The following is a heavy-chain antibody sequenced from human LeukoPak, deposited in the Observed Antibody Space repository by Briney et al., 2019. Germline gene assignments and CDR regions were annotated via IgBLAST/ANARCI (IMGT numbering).Heavy chain of an antibody. CDR1: GFNFGDYA. D-gene: IGHD3-16*01. Sequence: GGSLRLSCVASGFNFGDYAMHWVRQAPGEGLEWVAGLNWKSSKIEYADSVKGRFIISRDNGKNSLYLQMNSLRLEDTALYYCAKDRFGAFDAFDFWGQGTMVIISS. V-gene: IGHV3-9*01. CDR2: LNWKSSKI. J-gene: IGHJ3*01. CDR3: AKDRFGAFDAFDF.